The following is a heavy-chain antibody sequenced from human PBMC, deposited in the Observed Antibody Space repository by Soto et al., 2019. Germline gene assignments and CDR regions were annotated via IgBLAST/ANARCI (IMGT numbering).Heavy chain of an antibody. D-gene: IGHD3-10*01. J-gene: IGHJ6*02. CDR3: TRRQVPGDYYYGMDV. CDR1: GFTFSGSA. V-gene: IGHV3-73*01. CDR2: IRSKANSYAT. Sequence: GESLKISCAASGFTFSGSAMHWVRQASGKGLEWVGRIRSKANSYATAYAASVKDRFTISRDDSKNTAYLQMNSLKTEDTAVYYCTRRQVPGDYYYGMDVWGQGTTVTVSS.